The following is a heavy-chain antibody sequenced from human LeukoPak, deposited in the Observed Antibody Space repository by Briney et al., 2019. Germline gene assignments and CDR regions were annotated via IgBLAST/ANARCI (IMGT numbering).Heavy chain of an antibody. D-gene: IGHD3-22*01. CDR3: ARRCYDSSGFDY. Sequence: GGSLRLSCAASGFTFTTYAKSWVRQAPGKGLEWVSAISGSGGSTYYADSVKGRFTISRDNSKNTLYLQMNSLRAEDTAVYYCARRCYDSSGFDYWGQGTLVTVSS. CDR1: GFTFTTYA. CDR2: ISGSGGST. J-gene: IGHJ4*02. V-gene: IGHV3-23*01.